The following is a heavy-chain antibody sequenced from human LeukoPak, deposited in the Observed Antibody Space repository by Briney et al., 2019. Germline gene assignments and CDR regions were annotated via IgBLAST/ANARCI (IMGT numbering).Heavy chain of an antibody. V-gene: IGHV3-30*18. CDR1: GFTFSIYG. CDR3: AKGGESSGYYGGPDY. D-gene: IGHD3-22*01. Sequence: GGSLRLSCVVSGFTFSIYGLHWVRQAPDKGLEWVAVISYDGSNKYYADSVKGRFTISRDNSKNTLYLQMNSLRGEDTAMYYCAKGGESSGYYGGPDYWGQGTLVTVSS. J-gene: IGHJ4*02. CDR2: ISYDGSNK.